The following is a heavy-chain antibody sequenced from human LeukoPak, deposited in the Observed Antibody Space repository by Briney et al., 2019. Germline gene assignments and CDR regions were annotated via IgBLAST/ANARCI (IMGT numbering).Heavy chain of an antibody. Sequence: SCKASGYTFTSYGMSWVRQAPGKGLEWVSAISGSGGSTYCADSVKGRFTISRDNSKNTLYLQMNSLRAEDTAVYYCAKGSQYYYDSSGYYWYYYYMDVWGKGTTVTISS. D-gene: IGHD3-22*01. CDR3: AKGSQYYYDSSGYYWYYYYMDV. J-gene: IGHJ6*03. CDR1: GYTFTSYG. V-gene: IGHV3-23*01. CDR2: ISGSGGST.